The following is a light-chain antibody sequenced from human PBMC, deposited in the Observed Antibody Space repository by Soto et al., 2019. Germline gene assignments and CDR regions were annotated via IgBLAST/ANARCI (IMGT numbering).Light chain of an antibody. CDR1: QSVSSN. V-gene: IGKV3-15*01. Sequence: EIVMTQSPATLSVSPGERATLSCRASQSVSSNLAWYQQKHGQAPRLLIYGASTRATGIPARFSGSGSGTEFTLTISNLQSEDFAVYYCQQYNNWWTFGQGTKVEIK. CDR2: GAS. CDR3: QQYNNWWT. J-gene: IGKJ1*01.